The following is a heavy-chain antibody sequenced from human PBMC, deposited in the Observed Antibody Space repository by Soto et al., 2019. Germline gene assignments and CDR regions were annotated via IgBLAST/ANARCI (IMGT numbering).Heavy chain of an antibody. Sequence: ASVKVSCKVSVYTLTELSMHGVRQAPGKGLEWMGGCDPEDGETIYAQKFQGRVTMTEDTSTDTAYMELSSLRSEDTAVYYCATERLGSSGWSPHFAYWGQGTLVTVSS. CDR1: VYTLTELS. J-gene: IGHJ4*02. CDR3: ATERLGSSGWSPHFAY. CDR2: CDPEDGET. V-gene: IGHV1-24*01. D-gene: IGHD6-19*01.